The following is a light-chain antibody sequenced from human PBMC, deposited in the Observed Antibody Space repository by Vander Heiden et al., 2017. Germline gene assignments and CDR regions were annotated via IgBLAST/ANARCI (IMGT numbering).Light chain of an antibody. CDR1: QSLLHSNGYNY. J-gene: IGKJ1*01. CDR3: MQALQTPPWT. CDR2: LGS. Sequence: DIVMTQSPLSLPVTPAEPASISCRSSQSLLHSNGYNYLDWYLQKPGQSPQLLIYLGSNRASGVPDRFSGSGSGTDFTLKISRVEAEDVGVYYCMQALQTPPWTFGQGTKVEIK. V-gene: IGKV2-28*01.